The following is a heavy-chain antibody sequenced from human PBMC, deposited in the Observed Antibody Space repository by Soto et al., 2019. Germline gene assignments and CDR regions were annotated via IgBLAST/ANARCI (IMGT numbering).Heavy chain of an antibody. V-gene: IGHV3-20*01. J-gene: IGHJ5*02. CDR1: GFTFDDYG. CDR3: ARGLHDFWSGYYGGWFDP. D-gene: IGHD3-3*01. CDR2: INWNGGST. Sequence: EVQLVESGGGVVRPGGSLRLSCAASGFTFDDYGMSWVRQAPGKGLEWVSGINWNGGSTGYADSVKGRFTISRDNAKNSLYLQMNSLRAEDTALCHCARGLHDFWSGYYGGWFDPWGQGTLVTVSS.